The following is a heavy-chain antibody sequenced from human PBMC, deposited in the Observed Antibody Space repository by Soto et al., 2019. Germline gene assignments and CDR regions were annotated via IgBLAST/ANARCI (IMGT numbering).Heavy chain of an antibody. CDR3: ARGGHVVVVTAALDY. CDR1: GDTFTDYY. V-gene: IGHV1-46*01. J-gene: IGHJ4*02. Sequence: QVQLVQSGAEVKKPGASVKVSCKASGDTFTDYYIHWVRQAPGQGLEWMGTVNPSGGHTTYAQHFPGRRTMTRDPSTSTLYMALTSLTSEDTAIYYCARGGHVVVVTAALDYWGQGTLVTVSS. CDR2: VNPSGGHT. D-gene: IGHD2-21*02.